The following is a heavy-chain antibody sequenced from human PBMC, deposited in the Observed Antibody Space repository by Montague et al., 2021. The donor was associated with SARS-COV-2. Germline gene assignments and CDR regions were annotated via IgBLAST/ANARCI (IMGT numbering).Heavy chain of an antibody. J-gene: IGHJ5*02. V-gene: IGHV3-30*04. CDR3: ARDSGSSFDP. Sequence: SLRLSCAASGFTFSSYAMHWVRQAPGKGLEWVALISYDGSNKYYADSVKGRFTISRDNSKNALYLQMNSLRAEDTAVYYCARDSGSSFDPWGQGTLVTLSS. CDR1: GFTFSSYA. CDR2: ISYDGSNK. D-gene: IGHD1-26*01.